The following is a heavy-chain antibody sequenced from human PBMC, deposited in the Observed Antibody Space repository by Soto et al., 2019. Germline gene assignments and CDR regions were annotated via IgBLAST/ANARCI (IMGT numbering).Heavy chain of an antibody. J-gene: IGHJ4*02. CDR1: GFIFISSS. CDR2: IVVGSGNT. CDR3: AADYRWRYFSDFDF. V-gene: IGHV1-58*01. Sequence: SVKVSCKASGFIFISSSVQWVRQARGQRPEWIGWIVVGSGNTRYAQIFQERVTITRDMSTSIAYQELRSLSYEDTPLHYCAADYRWRYFSDFDFWGQGTPAPVSS. D-gene: IGHD3-16*02.